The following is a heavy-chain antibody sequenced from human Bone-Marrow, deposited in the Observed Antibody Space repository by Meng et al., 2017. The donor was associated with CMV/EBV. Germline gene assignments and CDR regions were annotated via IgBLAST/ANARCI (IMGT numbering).Heavy chain of an antibody. V-gene: IGHV1-58*01. CDR2: IVVGSGIT. CDR1: GFTFTTSA. Sequence: SVKVSCKASGFTFTTSAVQWVRQARGQRLEWIGWIVVGSGITNYAQKFQERVTITRDMSTSTAYMELSSLRSEDTAVYYCAADYSNFGTALYNWFDPCGQGTLVTVSS. D-gene: IGHD4-11*01. CDR3: AADYSNFGTALYNWFDP. J-gene: IGHJ5*02.